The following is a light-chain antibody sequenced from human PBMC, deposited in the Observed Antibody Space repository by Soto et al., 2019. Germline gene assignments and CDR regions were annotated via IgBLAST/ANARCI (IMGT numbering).Light chain of an antibody. CDR2: GAS. Sequence: IVLTQFPGTLSFSPLEIATLSCRAIQSFSSSYLAWYQQKPGQAPRLLIYGASTRATGIPDRFSGGGSGTDFTLTISRLEPEDFAVYFCHQYGDSPQTFGQGTKVDIK. J-gene: IGKJ1*01. CDR3: HQYGDSPQT. CDR1: QSFSSSY. V-gene: IGKV3-20*01.